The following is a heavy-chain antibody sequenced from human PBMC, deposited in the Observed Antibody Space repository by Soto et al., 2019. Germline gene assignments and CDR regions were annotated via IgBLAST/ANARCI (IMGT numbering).Heavy chain of an antibody. Sequence: EVQLVESGGGLVQPGGSLRLSCAASGFTFSVHSMNWVRQALGKGLEWVSYINSGSSTLYYADSVKGRFTISRDNAENSLFLQMNSRKDEDTAVYYYAKLGWGQDLRNWYFDKWGQGTLVTVSS. D-gene: IGHD1-20*01. J-gene: IGHJ4*02. CDR3: AKLGWGQDLRNWYFDK. V-gene: IGHV3-48*02. CDR2: INSGSSTL. CDR1: GFTFSVHS.